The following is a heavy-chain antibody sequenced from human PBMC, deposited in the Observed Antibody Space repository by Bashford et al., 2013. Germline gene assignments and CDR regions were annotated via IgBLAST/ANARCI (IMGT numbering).Heavy chain of an antibody. V-gene: IGHV1-8*01. D-gene: IGHD3-9*01. CDR3: ARGLPILTGYYPYYYYGMDV. CDR2: MNPNSGNT. J-gene: IGHJ6*02. CDR1: GYTFTSYD. Sequence: ASVKVSCKASGYTFTSYDINWVRQATGQGLEWMGWMNPNSGNTGYAQKFQGRVTMTRNTSISTAYMELSSLRSEDTAVYYCARGLPILTGYYPYYYYGMDVWGQGTTVTVSS.